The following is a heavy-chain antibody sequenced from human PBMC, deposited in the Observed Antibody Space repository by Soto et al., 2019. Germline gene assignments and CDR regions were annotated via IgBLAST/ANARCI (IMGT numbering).Heavy chain of an antibody. Sequence: PGWSLRLSCASSVFNFATYSMSWVRQAPGKGLEWVAGISDGVDRAYYGDSVKGRFTISRDTSKNMLYLHMNSLRAENTAIYYCARYTAVADPYYFGYWGQGTLVTVSS. CDR1: VFNFATYS. J-gene: IGHJ4*02. V-gene: IGHV3-23*01. CDR2: ISDGVDRA. D-gene: IGHD6-19*01. CDR3: ARYTAVADPYYFGY.